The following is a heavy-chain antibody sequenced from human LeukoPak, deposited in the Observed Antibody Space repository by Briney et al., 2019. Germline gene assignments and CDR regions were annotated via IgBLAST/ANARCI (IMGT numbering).Heavy chain of an antibody. CDR1: EFTFSTCA. J-gene: IGHJ5*02. V-gene: IGHV3-74*01. Sequence: GGSLRLSCVASEFTFSTCAMTWVRQAPGKGLVWVSRINSDGINTSYADSVKGRFTISRDNAKNTLNLQMNSLRAEDTAVYYCARDLGQYYDTSDNWFDPWGQGTLVTVSS. CDR3: ARDLGQYYDTSDNWFDP. D-gene: IGHD3-22*01. CDR2: INSDGINT.